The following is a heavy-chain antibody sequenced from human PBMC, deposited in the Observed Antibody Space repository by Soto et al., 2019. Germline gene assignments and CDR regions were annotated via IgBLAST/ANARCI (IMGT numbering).Heavy chain of an antibody. CDR1: GLTFSRYS. J-gene: IGHJ6*02. V-gene: IGHV3-48*02. CDR2: ISGSSSTI. CDR3: AKTSLRVYYYGMDV. Sequence: GSLIHSGATSGLTFSRYSRNWVRQAPGKGLEWVSHISGSSSTIYYTDSVKSRFTVSRDNAKNSLYLQMNSLRDEDTAVYFCAKTSLRVYYYGMDVWGQGTTVTVSS.